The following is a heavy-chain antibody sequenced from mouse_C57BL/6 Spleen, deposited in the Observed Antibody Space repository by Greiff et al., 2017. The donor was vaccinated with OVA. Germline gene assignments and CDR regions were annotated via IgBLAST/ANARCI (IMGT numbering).Heavy chain of an antibody. V-gene: IGHV5-9-1*02. Sequence: EVQVVESGEGLVKPGGSLKLSCAASGFTFSSYAMSWVRQTPEKRLEWVAYISSGGDYIYYADTVKGRFTISRDNARNTLYLQMSSLKYEDTAMYYCTRDHDYDGLYWYFDVWGTGTTVTVSS. CDR1: GFTFSSYA. CDR3: TRDHDYDGLYWYFDV. CDR2: ISSGGDYI. D-gene: IGHD2-4*01. J-gene: IGHJ1*03.